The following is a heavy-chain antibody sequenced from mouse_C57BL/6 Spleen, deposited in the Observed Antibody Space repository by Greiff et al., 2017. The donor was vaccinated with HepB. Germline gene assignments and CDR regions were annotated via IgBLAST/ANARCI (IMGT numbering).Heavy chain of an antibody. V-gene: IGHV1-26*01. Sequence: EVQLQQSGPELVKPGASVKISCKASGYTFTDYYMNWVKQSHGKSLEWIGDINPNNGGTSYNQKFKGKATLTVDKSSSTAYMELRSLTSEDSAVYYCARCTTVVATEDYWGQGTTLTVSS. CDR3: ARCTTVVATEDY. CDR2: INPNNGGT. J-gene: IGHJ2*01. D-gene: IGHD1-1*01. CDR1: GYTFTDYY.